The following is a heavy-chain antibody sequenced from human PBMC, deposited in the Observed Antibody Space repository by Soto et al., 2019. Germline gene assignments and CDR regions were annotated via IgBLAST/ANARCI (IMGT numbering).Heavy chain of an antibody. Sequence: EVHLVESGGGLVKAGGSLRLSCAASGFTFTAYLFNWVRQAPGKGLEWVSAITSSGSNIYYADSVKGRFTISRGNSKNSLYRQMTSLNADDTVKYYCVGTDTSNKWNSWGPGPLF. CDR2: ITSSGSNI. CDR1: GFTFTAYL. CDR3: VGTDTSNKWNS. V-gene: IGHV3-21*01. J-gene: IGHJ4*02. D-gene: IGHD1-1*01.